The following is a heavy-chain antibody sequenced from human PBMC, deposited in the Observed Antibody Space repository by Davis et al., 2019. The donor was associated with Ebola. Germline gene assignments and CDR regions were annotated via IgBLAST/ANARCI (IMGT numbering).Heavy chain of an antibody. D-gene: IGHD2-21*02. CDR3: ARSRGDRPVDY. Sequence: PGGSLRLSCTVSGGSISSYYWSWIRQPPGKGLEWIGYIYYSGSTNYNPSLKSRVTISVDTSKNQFSLKLSSVTAADTAVYYCARSRGDRPVDYWGQGTLVTVSS. CDR1: GGSISSYY. CDR2: IYYSGST. V-gene: IGHV4-59*01. J-gene: IGHJ4*02.